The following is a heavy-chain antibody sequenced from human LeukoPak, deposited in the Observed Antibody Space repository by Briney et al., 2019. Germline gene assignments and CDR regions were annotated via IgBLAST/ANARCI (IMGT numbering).Heavy chain of an antibody. J-gene: IGHJ3*02. CDR2: IYSGDST. CDR3: ARLLRSEIDI. D-gene: IGHD5-12*01. CDR1: GFTVSSNY. Sequence: PGGSLRLSCAASGFTVSSNYMSWVRQAPGKGLEWVSVIYSGDSTYYADSVKGRFTISRHNSKNTLYLQMNSLRAEDTAVYYCARLLRSEIDIWGQGTMVTVSS. V-gene: IGHV3-53*04.